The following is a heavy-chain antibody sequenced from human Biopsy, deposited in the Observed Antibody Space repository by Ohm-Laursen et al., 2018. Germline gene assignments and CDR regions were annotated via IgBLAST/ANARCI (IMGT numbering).Heavy chain of an antibody. Sequence: SETLSLTCPVSGDSISSYDWSWIRQPPGKGLEWIGNIYNDVSTKYNPSLRSRVTISADKSANQFSLKLRSVTAADTAVYYCARGYAGLYEAFDFWGQGTVVTVAS. CDR3: ARGYAGLYEAFDF. V-gene: IGHV4-59*01. CDR2: IYNDVST. J-gene: IGHJ3*01. D-gene: IGHD5-18*01. CDR1: GDSISSYD.